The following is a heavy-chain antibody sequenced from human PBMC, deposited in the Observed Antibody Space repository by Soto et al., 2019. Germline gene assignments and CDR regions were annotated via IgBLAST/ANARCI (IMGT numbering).Heavy chain of an antibody. CDR1: GFTFSSYW. D-gene: IGHD1-26*01. V-gene: IGHV3-74*01. J-gene: IGHJ3*01. CDR2: IRTDGSYT. Sequence: EVQLVESGGGLVQPGGSLRLSCAASGFTFSSYWMHWVRQAPGKGLVWVSHIRTDGSYTTYADSVKGRFTISRDNAKKTLDLQMTLLRAEDTAVYSCARGGWGWGQGTMVTVSS. CDR3: ARGGWG.